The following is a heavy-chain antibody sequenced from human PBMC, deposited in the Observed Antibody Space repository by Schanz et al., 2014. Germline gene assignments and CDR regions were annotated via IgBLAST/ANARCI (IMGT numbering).Heavy chain of an antibody. J-gene: IGHJ4*02. V-gene: IGHV1-18*01. CDR3: ARARSWPDY. D-gene: IGHD6-13*01. CDR1: RYTFNTYG. CDR2: ISAYNGHT. Sequence: QGQLVQSGPEVKEPGASVKVSCEASRYTFNTYGLNWVRQAPGQGIEWMGWISAYNGHTDYAQKFQGRVTMTTDTSTSTSYKEPTSLRFGDTAVYYCARARSWPDYWGQGTLVIVSS.